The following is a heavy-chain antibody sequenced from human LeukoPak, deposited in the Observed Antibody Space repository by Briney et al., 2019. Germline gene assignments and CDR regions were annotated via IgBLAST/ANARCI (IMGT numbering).Heavy chain of an antibody. CDR3: ARQFTMIRGVNMLFDP. J-gene: IGHJ5*02. CDR2: VGWDGDTT. D-gene: IGHD3-10*01. Sequence: GGSLRLSCAASGFTFDDYIMHWVRQAPGKGLEWVSLVGWDGDTTYYADSVKGRFTISRDNSKNSLYLQMNSLRTEDTALYYCARQFTMIRGVNMLFDPWGQGTLVTVSS. CDR1: GFTFDDYI. V-gene: IGHV3-43*01.